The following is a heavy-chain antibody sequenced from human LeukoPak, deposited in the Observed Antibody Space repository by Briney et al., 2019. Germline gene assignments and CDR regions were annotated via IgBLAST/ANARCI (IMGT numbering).Heavy chain of an antibody. Sequence: SETLSLTCTVSGGSISSDFWIWVRQPPGKGLEWIGYIYGSGSTNYNPSLKSRVSISVDTSKNQFSLKVNSVTAADTAVYYCARRSDSGSYWTPYFDYWGQETLVTVSS. CDR2: IYGSGST. D-gene: IGHD1-26*01. CDR3: ARRSDSGSYWTPYFDY. V-gene: IGHV4-59*01. J-gene: IGHJ4*02. CDR1: GGSISSDF.